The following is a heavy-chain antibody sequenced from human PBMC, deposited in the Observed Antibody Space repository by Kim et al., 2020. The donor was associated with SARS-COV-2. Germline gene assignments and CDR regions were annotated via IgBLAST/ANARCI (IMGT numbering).Heavy chain of an antibody. CDR2: INHSGST. D-gene: IGHD5-12*01. CDR3: ARGEPVLGWLRLGGWFDP. CDR1: GGSFSGYY. Sequence: SETLSLTCAVYGGSFSGYYWSWIRQPPGKGLEWIGEINHSGSTNYNPSLKSRVTISVDTSKNQFSLKLSSVTAADTAVYYCARGEPVLGWLRLGGWFDPWGQGTLVTVSS. V-gene: IGHV4-34*01. J-gene: IGHJ5*02.